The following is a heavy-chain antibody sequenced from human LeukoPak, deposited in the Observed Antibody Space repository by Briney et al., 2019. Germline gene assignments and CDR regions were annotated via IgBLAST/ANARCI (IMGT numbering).Heavy chain of an antibody. V-gene: IGHV4-59*01. CDR2: IYYSGST. Sequence: PSETLSLTCTVSGGSISSYYWSWIRQPPGKGLEWIGYIYYSGSTNYNPSLKSRVTISVDTSKNQFSLKLSSATAADTAVYYCARSYDFWSGYPYYFDYWGQGTLVTVSS. J-gene: IGHJ4*02. CDR3: ARSYDFWSGYPYYFDY. CDR1: GGSISSYY. D-gene: IGHD3-3*01.